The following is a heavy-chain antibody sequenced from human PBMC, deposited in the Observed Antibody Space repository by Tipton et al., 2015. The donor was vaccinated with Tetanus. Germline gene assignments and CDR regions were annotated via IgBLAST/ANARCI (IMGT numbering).Heavy chain of an antibody. J-gene: IGHJ3*02. Sequence: TLSLTCTVSGGSISSSSYYWGWIRQPPGKGLEWIGSIYYSGSTYYNPSLKSRVTISVDTSKNQLSLKLSSVTAADTAVYYCARRRDGSRGDAFDIWGQGTMVTVSS. CDR1: GGSISSSSYY. V-gene: IGHV4-39*01. D-gene: IGHD5-24*01. CDR3: ARRRDGSRGDAFDI. CDR2: IYYSGST.